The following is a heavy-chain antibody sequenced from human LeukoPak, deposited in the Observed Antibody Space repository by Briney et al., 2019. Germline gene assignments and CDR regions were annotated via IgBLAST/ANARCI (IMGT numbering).Heavy chain of an antibody. V-gene: IGHV3-23*01. CDR2: ISAGGGTT. Sequence: PGGSLRLSCSASRFTFSNYAMSLVRQAPGKGLEWVSVISAGGGTTYYADSVKGRFTISRDNSKNTLYLQMNSLRAEDTALYYCAKAVGSPGPLDYWGQGTLVTVSS. J-gene: IGHJ4*02. D-gene: IGHD2-2*01. CDR3: AKAVGSPGPLDY. CDR1: RFTFSNYA.